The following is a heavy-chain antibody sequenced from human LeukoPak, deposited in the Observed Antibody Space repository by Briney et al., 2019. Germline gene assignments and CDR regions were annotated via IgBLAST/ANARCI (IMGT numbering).Heavy chain of an antibody. D-gene: IGHD3-22*01. J-gene: IGHJ4*02. Sequence: PSETLSLTCTVSGGSISSSSYYWGWIRQPPGKGLEWIGSIYYSGSTYYNPSLKSRVTISVDTSKNQFSLKLSSVTAADTAVYYCARGETYYYDSSGYSTPPDYWGQGTLVTVSS. V-gene: IGHV4-39*07. CDR3: ARGETYYYDSSGYSTPPDY. CDR2: IYYSGST. CDR1: GGSISSSSYY.